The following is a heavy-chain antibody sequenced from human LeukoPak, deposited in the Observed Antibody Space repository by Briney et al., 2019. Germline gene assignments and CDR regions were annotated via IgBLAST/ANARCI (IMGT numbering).Heavy chain of an antibody. Sequence: PGGSLRLSCAASGFTFSSYGMHWVRQAPGRGLEWVAFIRYDGSNKYYADSVKGRFTISRDNSKNTLYLQMNSLRPDDTAVYYCARVGIAARTLYNWFDPWGQGTLVTVSS. V-gene: IGHV3-30*02. CDR1: GFTFSSYG. J-gene: IGHJ5*02. D-gene: IGHD6-6*01. CDR2: IRYDGSNK. CDR3: ARVGIAARTLYNWFDP.